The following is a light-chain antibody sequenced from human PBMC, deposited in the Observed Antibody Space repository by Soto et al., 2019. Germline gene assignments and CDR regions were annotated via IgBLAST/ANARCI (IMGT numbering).Light chain of an antibody. Sequence: DIQMTQSPSSLSASVGDRVTITCRASQSISIYLNWYQQKPGKTPKLLIYAASSLQSGVPSRFSGSGSGTDFTLTISSLQPEDFATYYCQQSSEAPWTFGQGTKVEIK. CDR1: QSISIY. V-gene: IGKV1-39*01. J-gene: IGKJ1*01. CDR3: QQSSEAPWT. CDR2: AAS.